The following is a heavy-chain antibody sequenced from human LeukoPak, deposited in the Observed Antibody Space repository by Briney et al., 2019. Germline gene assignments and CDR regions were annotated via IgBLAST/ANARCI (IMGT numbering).Heavy chain of an antibody. CDR3: AREAFYGSGTNWFDP. V-gene: IGHV4-59*01. J-gene: IGHJ5*02. D-gene: IGHD3-10*01. CDR2: IHYTGST. CDR1: GGSISSYY. Sequence: PSETLSLTCNVSGGSISSYYWSWIRQSPGKGLEWIGYIHYTGSTIYNPSLKSRVTISLHTSKKQFSLKLTSVTTAGTAVYYCAREAFYGSGTNWFDPWGQGTLVTVSS.